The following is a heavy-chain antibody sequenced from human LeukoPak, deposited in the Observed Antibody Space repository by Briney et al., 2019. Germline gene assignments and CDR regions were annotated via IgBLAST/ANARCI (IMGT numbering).Heavy chain of an antibody. D-gene: IGHD3-10*01. CDR1: GFTFNSYG. CDR2: ISYDGNDK. V-gene: IGHV3-30*18. Sequence: PGGSLRLSCAASGFTFNSYGMHWVRQAPGKGLEWVAVISYDGNDKFYRDSVKGRFTISRDNSKNTLYLQMNSLRAEDTAVYYCAKEGFGSGEGYWGQGTLVTVSS. J-gene: IGHJ4*02. CDR3: AKEGFGSGEGY.